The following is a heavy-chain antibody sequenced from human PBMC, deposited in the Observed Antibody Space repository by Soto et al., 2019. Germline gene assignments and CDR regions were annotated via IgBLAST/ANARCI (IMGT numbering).Heavy chain of an antibody. J-gene: IGHJ4*02. CDR1: GYTFTSYA. Sequence: ASVKVSCKASGYTFTSYAMHWVRQAPGQRLEWMGWINAGNGNTKYSLKFQGRVTITRDTSASTAYMELSSLRSEDTAVYYCARAQYFDWLFPDYWGQGTLVTVSS. V-gene: IGHV1-3*01. CDR2: INAGNGNT. CDR3: ARAQYFDWLFPDY. D-gene: IGHD3-9*01.